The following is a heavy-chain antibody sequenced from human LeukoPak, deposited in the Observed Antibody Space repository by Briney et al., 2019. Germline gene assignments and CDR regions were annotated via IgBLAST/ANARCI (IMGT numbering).Heavy chain of an antibody. V-gene: IGHV1-2*02. CDR1: GYTFTGYY. D-gene: IGHD1-26*01. J-gene: IGHJ4*02. CDR3: ARATGSSGSYLNFDY. Sequence: GASVKVSCKASGYTFTGYYMHWVRQAPGQGLEWMGWINPNSGGTNYAQKFQGRVTMTRDTSISTAYMELSRLRSDDTAVYYCARATGSSGSYLNFDYWDQGTLVTVSS. CDR2: INPNSGGT.